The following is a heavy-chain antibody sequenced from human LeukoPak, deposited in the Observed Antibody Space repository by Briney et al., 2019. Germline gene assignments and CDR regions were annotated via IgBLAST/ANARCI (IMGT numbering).Heavy chain of an antibody. J-gene: IGHJ4*02. CDR1: GFTFSSYA. Sequence: GGSLRLSCAASGFTFSSYAMHWVRRAPGKGLVWVAIISYDGSNKYYADSVKGRFTISRDNSKNTLYLQINSLRAEDTAVYYCATDPDSSGYYYPIFDYWGQGTLVTVSS. V-gene: IGHV3-30-3*01. CDR2: ISYDGSNK. D-gene: IGHD3-22*01. CDR3: ATDPDSSGYYYPIFDY.